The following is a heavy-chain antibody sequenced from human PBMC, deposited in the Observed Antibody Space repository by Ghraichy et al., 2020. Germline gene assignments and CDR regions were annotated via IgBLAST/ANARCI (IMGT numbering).Heavy chain of an antibody. CDR3: VSGLNSDAFDM. CDR2: IRTKTNSEAT. J-gene: IGHJ3*02. D-gene: IGHD1-1*01. CDR1: GFSFRDST. Sequence: GGSLRLSCAASGFSFRDSTMHWVRQASGKGLEWVGRIRTKTNSEATAYAASLKGRFTISRDDSKNTAYLQMNSLRLEDTAVYYCVSGLNSDAFDMWGQGTMVTVSS. V-gene: IGHV3-73*01.